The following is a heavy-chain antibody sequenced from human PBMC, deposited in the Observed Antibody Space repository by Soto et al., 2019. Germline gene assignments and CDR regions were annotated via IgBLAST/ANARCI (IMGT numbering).Heavy chain of an antibody. Sequence: HPGGSLRLSCAASGFTLSRYEMIWVRQTPGKGLEWVSYISGSGDKTYYADSVKGRFTFSRDNSKNTLYLQMNNLRVEDTAVYYCAKEWTPRRAFDHWGQGTLVTVSS. V-gene: IGHV3-23*01. CDR2: ISGSGDKT. CDR3: AKEWTPRRAFDH. CDR1: GFTLSRYE. J-gene: IGHJ4*02. D-gene: IGHD5-12*01.